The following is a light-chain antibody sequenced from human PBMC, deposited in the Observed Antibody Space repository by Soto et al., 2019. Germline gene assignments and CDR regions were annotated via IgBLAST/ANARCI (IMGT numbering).Light chain of an antibody. Sequence: QSALTQPPSASGSPGQSVTISCTGTSSDIGGYNFVSWYRHHPGKAPQLLIYQVSQRPSGVPDRFSGSKSGNTASLTVSGLQAEDEAEYYCCSCGGSRNYVFGTGTKLTAL. CDR2: QVS. CDR1: SSDIGGYNF. J-gene: IGLJ1*01. CDR3: CSCGGSRNYV. V-gene: IGLV2-8*01.